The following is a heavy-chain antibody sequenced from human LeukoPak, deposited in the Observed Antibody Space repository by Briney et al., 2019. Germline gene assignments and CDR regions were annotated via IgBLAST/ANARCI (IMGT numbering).Heavy chain of an antibody. D-gene: IGHD3-10*01. CDR1: NGSFSTSNYY. Sequence: PSETLSLTCTVSNGSFSTSNYYRGWIRQPPGKGLEWIGSIDYSGTPYYNPSLRSRVAMSADTSKNQFSLRLSSVTAADTAVYYCARLNTMVRGIISKAFDIWGQGIMVTVSS. J-gene: IGHJ3*02. CDR3: ARLNTMVRGIISKAFDI. V-gene: IGHV4-39*07. CDR2: IDYSGTP.